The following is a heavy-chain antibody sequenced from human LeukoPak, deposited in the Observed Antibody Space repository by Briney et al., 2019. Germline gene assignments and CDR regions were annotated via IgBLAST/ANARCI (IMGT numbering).Heavy chain of an antibody. V-gene: IGHV4-59*01. CDR1: GGSLSTYS. CDR2: IYYGGTT. CDR3: ARDQVATSSFDY. D-gene: IGHD6-6*01. J-gene: IGHJ4*02. Sequence: PSETLSLTCSVSGGSLSTYSWSWVRQSPGKRLEWIGYIYYGGTTNYNPSLKSRATISADTAKNQFSLRLRSVTAADTAVYYCARDQVATSSFDYWGQGTLVTVSS.